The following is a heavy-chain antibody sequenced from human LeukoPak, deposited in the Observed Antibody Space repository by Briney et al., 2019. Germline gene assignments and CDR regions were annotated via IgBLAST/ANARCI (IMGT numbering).Heavy chain of an antibody. CDR2: IKPDSGDT. Sequence: ASVKVSCKASGYTFSSYYIHWVRQAPGQGLEWMGLIKPDSGDTNYAQKFQGRVTMTRDTSTSTVYMELSSLRSEDTAVYYCARAGHDAFDIWGQGTMVTVSS. CDR3: ARAGHDAFDI. J-gene: IGHJ3*02. CDR1: GYTFSSYY. V-gene: IGHV1-2*02.